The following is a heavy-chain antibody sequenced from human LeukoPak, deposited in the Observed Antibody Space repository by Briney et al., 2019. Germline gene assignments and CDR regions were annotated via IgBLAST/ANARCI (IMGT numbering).Heavy chain of an antibody. CDR1: GGSFSGYY. V-gene: IGHV4-34*01. CDR2: IYYSGST. D-gene: IGHD2-2*01. Sequence: SETLSLTCAVYGGSFSGYYWSWIRQPPGKGLEWIGSIYYSGSTYYNPSLKSRVTISVDTSKNQFSLKLSSVTATDTAVYYCARTGYCSSTSCFPSDYWGQGTLVTVSS. CDR3: ARTGYCSSTSCFPSDY. J-gene: IGHJ4*02.